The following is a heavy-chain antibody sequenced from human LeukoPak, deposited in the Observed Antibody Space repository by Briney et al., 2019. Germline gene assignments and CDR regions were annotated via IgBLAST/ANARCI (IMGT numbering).Heavy chain of an antibody. CDR1: GGSISSYY. Sequence: PSETLSLTCTVSGGSISSYYWSWIRQPPGKGLEWTGYIYYSGSTNYNPSLKSRVTISVDTSKNQFSLKLSSVTAADTAVYYCASMVRGAALDYWGQGTLVTVSS. V-gene: IGHV4-59*08. D-gene: IGHD3-10*01. CDR2: IYYSGST. J-gene: IGHJ4*02. CDR3: ASMVRGAALDY.